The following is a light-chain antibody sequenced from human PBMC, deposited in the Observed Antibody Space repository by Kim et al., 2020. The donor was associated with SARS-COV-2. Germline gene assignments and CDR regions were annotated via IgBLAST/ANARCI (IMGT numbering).Light chain of an antibody. V-gene: IGLV3-21*04. CDR2: YDS. CDR1: NIGSKS. CDR3: QVWDSTIDHRVL. J-gene: IGLJ2*01. Sequence: SYELTQPPSVSVAPGQTASIYCGGNNIGSKSVHWCQQKPGQAPVLVISYDSDRPSGIPERFSGSNSGNTATLTINRVEAGDEADYYCQVWDSTIDHRVLFGGGTQLTVL.